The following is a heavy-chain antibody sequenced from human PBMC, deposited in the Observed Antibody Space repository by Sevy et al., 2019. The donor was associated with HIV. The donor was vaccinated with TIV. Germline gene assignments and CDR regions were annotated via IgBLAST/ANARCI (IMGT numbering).Heavy chain of an antibody. J-gene: IGHJ4*02. CDR1: GGSISSYY. D-gene: IGHD3-22*01. Sequence: SETLSLTCTVSGGSISSYYWSWIRQPPGKGLQSIGYIYYSGSTNYNPSLKSRVTISVDTSKNQFSLKLSSVTAADTAVYYCARSSDSSGYYYFDYWGQGTLVTVSS. CDR3: ARSSDSSGYYYFDY. CDR2: IYYSGST. V-gene: IGHV4-59*01.